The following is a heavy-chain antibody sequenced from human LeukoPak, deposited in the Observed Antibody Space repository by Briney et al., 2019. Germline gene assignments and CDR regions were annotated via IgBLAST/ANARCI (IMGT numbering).Heavy chain of an antibody. J-gene: IGHJ4*02. CDR3: AKDRHYYGSGSFYTHFDY. CDR1: GFTFNSYA. V-gene: IGHV3-23*01. Sequence: PGGSLRLSCAASGFTFNSYAMNWVRQAPGKGLEWVSLIIGSGGSTYYADSVKGRFTISRDNSKNTLYLQMNSLRAEDTAIYYCAKDRHYYGSGSFYTHFDYWGQGTLVTVSS. CDR2: IIGSGGST. D-gene: IGHD3-10*01.